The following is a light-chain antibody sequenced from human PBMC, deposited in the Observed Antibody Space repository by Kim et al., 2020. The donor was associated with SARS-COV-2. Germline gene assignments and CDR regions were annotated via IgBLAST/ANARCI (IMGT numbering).Light chain of an antibody. J-gene: IGLJ1*01. CDR3: SSYTSSSTFV. Sequence: GQSITISRTGTSSDVGSYNFVSWYQQHPGKAPKLLIYDVTKRPSGVSNRFSGSKSGNTASLTISGLQAEDEADYYCSSYTSSSTFVFGNGTKVTVL. V-gene: IGLV2-14*04. CDR2: DVT. CDR1: SSDVGSYNF.